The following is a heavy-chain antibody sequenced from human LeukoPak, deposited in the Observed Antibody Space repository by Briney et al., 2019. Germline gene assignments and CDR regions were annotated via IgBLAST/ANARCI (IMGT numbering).Heavy chain of an antibody. J-gene: IGHJ3*02. CDR3: AGRYISPHFDI. D-gene: IGHD1-14*01. V-gene: IGHV3-11*01. Sequence: PGGSLRLSCAASGFTFSDYYMSWIRQAPGKGLEWVSFITGSGFTTYYADSVKGRFTISRDNAKSSLYPQMNSLRAEDTAVYYCAGRYISPHFDIWGQGTMVTVSS. CDR1: GFTFSDYY. CDR2: ITGSGFTT.